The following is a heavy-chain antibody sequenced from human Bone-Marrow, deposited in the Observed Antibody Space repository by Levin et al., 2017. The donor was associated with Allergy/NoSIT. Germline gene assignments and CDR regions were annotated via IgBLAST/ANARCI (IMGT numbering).Heavy chain of an antibody. CDR3: ARLAGAAAGTSVAFDI. J-gene: IGHJ3*02. CDR1: GYSLSSYW. CDR2: IYSGDSDT. D-gene: IGHD6-13*01. Sequence: GGSLRLSCKGSGYSLSSYWIGWVRQMPGKGLEWMGIIYSGDSDTRYSPSFQGQVTISADKSISTAYLQWSSLKAPDTAMYYCARLAGAAAGTSVAFDIWGQGTMVTVSS. V-gene: IGHV5-51*01.